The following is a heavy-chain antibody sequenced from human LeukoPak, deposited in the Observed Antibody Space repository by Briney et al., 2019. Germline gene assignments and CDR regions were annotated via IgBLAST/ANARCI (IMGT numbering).Heavy chain of an antibody. CDR2: INVVNGAI. D-gene: IGHD3-10*01. Sequence: GGSLRLSCATSGFTVRYYQMHWVRQAPGKGLEWVSYINVVNGAIYYADSVKGRFTISGDIATNSVYLQMNSLRAEDTALYYCVRDGNRGYDMDVWGQGTAVTVSS. V-gene: IGHV3-48*01. J-gene: IGHJ6*02. CDR1: GFTVRYYQ. CDR3: VRDGNRGYDMDV.